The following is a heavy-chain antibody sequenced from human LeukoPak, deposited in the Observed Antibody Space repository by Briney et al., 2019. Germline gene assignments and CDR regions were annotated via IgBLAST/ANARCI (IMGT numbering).Heavy chain of an antibody. J-gene: IGHJ4*02. D-gene: IGHD1-26*01. CDR2: ISYSGT. Sequence: PSETLSLTCTVSGGSISIRNYYWGWIRQPPGRGLEWIGSISYSGTYYNPSLKSRLTISVDTSENHFSLNLRSVTAADTAVYYCARRTSNPVGAIDYWGQGTLVTVSS. V-gene: IGHV4-39*01. CDR1: GGSISIRNYY. CDR3: ARRTSNPVGAIDY.